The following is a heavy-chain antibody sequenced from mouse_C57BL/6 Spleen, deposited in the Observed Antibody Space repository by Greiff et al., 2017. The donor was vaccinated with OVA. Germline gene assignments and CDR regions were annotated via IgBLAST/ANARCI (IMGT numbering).Heavy chain of an antibody. D-gene: IGHD4-1*01. CDR3: ADWEFDY. Sequence: QVQLQQSGPELVKPGASVTISCKASGYAFSSSWMNWVKQRPGKGLEWIGRIYPGDGDTNYNGKFKGKATLTADKSSSTAYMQLSSLTSEDSAVYFCADWEFDYWGQGTTLTVSS. J-gene: IGHJ2*01. CDR2: IYPGDGDT. V-gene: IGHV1-82*01. CDR1: GYAFSSSW.